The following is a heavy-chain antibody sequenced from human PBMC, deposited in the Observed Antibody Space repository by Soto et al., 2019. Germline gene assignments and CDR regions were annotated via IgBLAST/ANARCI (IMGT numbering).Heavy chain of an antibody. CDR1: GGSISRYY. CDR3: ARDLYDSSGWASNDAFDI. J-gene: IGHJ3*02. V-gene: IGHV4-59*01. Sequence: SETLSLTCTVSGGSISRYYWSWSRQPPGKGLEWIGYIYYSGSTNYNPSLKSRVTISVDTSKNQFSLKLSSVTAADTAVYYCARDLYDSSGWASNDAFDIWGQGTMVTVS. D-gene: IGHD3-22*01. CDR2: IYYSGST.